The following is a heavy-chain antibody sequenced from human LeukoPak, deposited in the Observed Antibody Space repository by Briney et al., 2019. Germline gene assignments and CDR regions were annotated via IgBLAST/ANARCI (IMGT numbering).Heavy chain of an antibody. V-gene: IGHV4-39*01. CDR2: IYYSGST. D-gene: IGHD1-26*01. CDR3: ARLGLRVGASNWFDP. CDR1: GGSISSSSYY. J-gene: IGHJ5*02. Sequence: SETLSLTCTVSGGSISSSSYYWGWIRQPPGKGLEWIGSIYYSGSTYYNPSLKSRVTISVGTSKNQFSLKLSSVTAADTAVYYCARLGLRVGASNWFDPWGQGTLVTVSS.